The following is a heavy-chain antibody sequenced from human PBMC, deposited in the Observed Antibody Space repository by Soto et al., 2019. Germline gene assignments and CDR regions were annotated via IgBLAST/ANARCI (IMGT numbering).Heavy chain of an antibody. CDR1: GFTFSTYW. Sequence: EVQLVQSGGDLVQPGGSLRLSCVASGFTFSTYWMTWVRQAPGMGLEWVAGIKEDGSEEVYVDSVKGRFSISRDNAKTSLYRQLNSLRAEDTAVYYCATAISSPFSNFDYWGQGSLVTVSS. CDR2: IKEDGSEE. J-gene: IGHJ4*02. V-gene: IGHV3-7*01. D-gene: IGHD2-2*01. CDR3: ATAISSPFSNFDY.